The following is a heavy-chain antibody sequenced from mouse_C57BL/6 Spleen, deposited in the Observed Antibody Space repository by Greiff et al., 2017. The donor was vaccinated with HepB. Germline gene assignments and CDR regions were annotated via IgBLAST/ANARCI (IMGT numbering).Heavy chain of an antibody. CDR3: ARRGTTEYFDV. J-gene: IGHJ1*03. V-gene: IGHV1-39*01. CDR2: INPKYGTT. CDR1: GYSFTDYN. D-gene: IGHD1-1*01. Sequence: VQLQQSGPELVKPGASVKISCKASGYSFTDYNMNWVKQSNGKSLEWIGVINPKYGTTSYNQKFKVKATLTVDKSSSTAYMQRNSLTSEDSAVYYCARRGTTEYFDVWGTGTTVTVSS.